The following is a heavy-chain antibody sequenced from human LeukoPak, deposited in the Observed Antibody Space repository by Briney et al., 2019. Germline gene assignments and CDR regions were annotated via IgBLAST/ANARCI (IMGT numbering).Heavy chain of an antibody. J-gene: IGHJ6*02. CDR3: ARVGERRNYYYGMDV. Sequence: ASVKVSCKASGYTFTSYYMHWVRQVPGQGLEWMGIINPSGGSTSYAQKFQGRVTMTRDTSTSTVYMELSSLRSEDTAVYYCARVGERRNYYYGMDVWGQGTTVTVSS. CDR2: INPSGGST. V-gene: IGHV1-46*01. D-gene: IGHD3-16*01. CDR1: GYTFTSYY.